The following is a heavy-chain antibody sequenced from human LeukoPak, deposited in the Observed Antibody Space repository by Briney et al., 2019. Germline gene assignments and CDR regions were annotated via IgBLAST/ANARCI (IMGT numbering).Heavy chain of an antibody. CDR1: GYTFTGYF. CDR2: INSNSGGT. CDR3: ARGNYDSRSEWFDS. V-gene: IGHV1-2*02. J-gene: IGHJ5*01. Sequence: ASVKVSCKTSGYTFTGYFMHWVRQAPGQGLEWLGFINSNSGGTNYAQKFQGRVTMTRDMSISTAYMELSSLASDDTAVYYCARGNYDSRSEWFDSWGQGTLATVSS. D-gene: IGHD3-22*01.